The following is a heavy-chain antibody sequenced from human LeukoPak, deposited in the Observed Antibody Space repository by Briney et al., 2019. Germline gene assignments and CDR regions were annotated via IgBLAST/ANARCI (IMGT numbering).Heavy chain of an antibody. Sequence: KSSETLSLTCAVYGGSFSGYYWSWIRQPPGKGLEWIGEINHSGSTNYNPSLKSRVTISVDTSKNQFSLKLSSVTAADTAVYYCARGDLAAASFDYWGQGTLVTVSS. CDR3: ARGDLAAASFDY. CDR2: INHSGST. CDR1: GGSFSGYY. J-gene: IGHJ4*02. D-gene: IGHD6-13*01. V-gene: IGHV4-34*01.